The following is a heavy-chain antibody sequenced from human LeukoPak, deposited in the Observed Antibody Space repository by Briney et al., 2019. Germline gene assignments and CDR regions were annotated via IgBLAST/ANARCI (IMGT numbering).Heavy chain of an antibody. Sequence: GGSLRLSCAASGFTFSSYAMSWVRQAPGKGLEWVSAISGSGGSTYYADSVKGRFTISRDNSKNPLYLQMNSLRAEDTAVYYCAKLRYDFSLPFFDYWGQGTLVTVSS. CDR3: AKLRYDFSLPFFDY. CDR2: ISGSGGST. V-gene: IGHV3-23*01. J-gene: IGHJ4*02. CDR1: GFTFSSYA. D-gene: IGHD3-3*01.